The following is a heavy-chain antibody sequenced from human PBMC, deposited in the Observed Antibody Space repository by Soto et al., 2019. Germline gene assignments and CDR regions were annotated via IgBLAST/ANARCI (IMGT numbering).Heavy chain of an antibody. J-gene: IGHJ4*02. CDR2: VTLTTTGT. CDR1: GFTFSNYA. D-gene: IGHD6-13*01. CDR3: ARENRPLSSSWYGIDY. Sequence: DVRLLESGGGLVQSGGSLRLFCAASGFTFSNYAMSWVRQAPGKGLEWVSGVTLTTTGTYYADSVKGPFTISRDNSKKTVYLQMNSLRAEDTAVYYWARENRPLSSSWYGIDYWGQGTLVTVSS. V-gene: IGHV3-23*01.